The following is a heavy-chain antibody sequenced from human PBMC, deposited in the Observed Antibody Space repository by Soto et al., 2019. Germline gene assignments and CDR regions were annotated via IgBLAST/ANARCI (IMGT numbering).Heavy chain of an antibody. CDR1: GGSISSYY. CDR2: IYYSGST. J-gene: IGHJ6*02. CDR3: ARGNCSSTSCYTQDYDGMDV. V-gene: IGHV4-59*01. D-gene: IGHD2-2*02. Sequence: QVQLQESGPGLVKPSETLSLTCTVSGGSISSYYWSWIRQPPGKGLEWIGYIYYSGSTNYNPSLKSRVTISVDTAKNQFSLKLSCVTAADTAVYYCARGNCSSTSCYTQDYDGMDVWGQGTTVTVSS.